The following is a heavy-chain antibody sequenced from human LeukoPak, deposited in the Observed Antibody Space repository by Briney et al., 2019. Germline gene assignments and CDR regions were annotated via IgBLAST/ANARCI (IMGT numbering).Heavy chain of an antibody. Sequence: SETLSLTCTVSGGSISSGGYYWSWIRQHPGKGLEWIGYIYYSGSTYYNPSLKSRVTISVDTSKNQFSLKLSSVTAADTAVYYCARSRAVRGAVHFDYWGQGTLVTVSS. CDR3: ARSRAVRGAVHFDY. CDR1: GGSISSGGYY. D-gene: IGHD3-10*01. V-gene: IGHV4-31*03. CDR2: IYYSGST. J-gene: IGHJ4*02.